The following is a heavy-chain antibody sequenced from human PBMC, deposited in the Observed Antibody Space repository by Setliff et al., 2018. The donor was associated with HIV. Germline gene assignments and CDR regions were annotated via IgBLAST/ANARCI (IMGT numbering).Heavy chain of an antibody. Sequence: SVKVSCKAPGGTFSSYAISWVRQAPGQGLEWMGGIIPIFGTANYAQKFQGRVTITTDESTSTAYMELSGLRSEDTAVYYCARAPYSSSWGLDYWGQGTLVTVSS. J-gene: IGHJ4*02. D-gene: IGHD6-13*01. V-gene: IGHV1-69*05. CDR2: IIPIFGTA. CDR1: GGTFSSYA. CDR3: ARAPYSSSWGLDY.